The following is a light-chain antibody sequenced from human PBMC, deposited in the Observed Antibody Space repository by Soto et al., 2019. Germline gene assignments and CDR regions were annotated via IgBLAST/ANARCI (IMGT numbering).Light chain of an antibody. V-gene: IGKV3-20*01. CDR1: KSASSNY. J-gene: IGKJ1*01. CDR2: GAS. Sequence: LTQSPATPSLWPGERANLSCRASKSASSNYLAWYQQKPCQSPRLLIYGASSRATCIPDRFSGSWSGTDFTLTISRLAPEDFAVYYCQQYGSSPETFGQGPTVDNK. CDR3: QQYGSSPET.